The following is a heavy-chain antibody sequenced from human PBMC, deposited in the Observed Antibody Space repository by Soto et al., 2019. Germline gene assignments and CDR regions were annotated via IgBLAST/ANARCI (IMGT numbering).Heavy chain of an antibody. J-gene: IGHJ2*01. CDR3: ARGRGDGYNQHWYFDL. CDR2: INHSGST. D-gene: IGHD3-10*01. Sequence: QVQLQESGPGLVKPSGTLSLTCAVSGGSISSSNWWSWVRQPPGKGLEWIGEINHSGSTNYNPSLKSRVSISVGTSNNQFSLKLSSVTAADTAVYYCARGRGDGYNQHWYFDLWGRGTLVTVSS. CDR1: GGSISSSNW. V-gene: IGHV4-4*02.